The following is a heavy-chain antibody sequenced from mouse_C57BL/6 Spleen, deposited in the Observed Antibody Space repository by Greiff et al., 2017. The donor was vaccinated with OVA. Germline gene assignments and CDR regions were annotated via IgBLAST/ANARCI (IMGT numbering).Heavy chain of an antibody. Sequence: VQLQQSGAELAKPGASVKLSCKASGYTFTSYWMHWVKQRPGQGLEWIGYINPSSGYTKYNQKFKDKATLTADKSSSTAYMQLSSLTYEYSAVYYCARFTTVDYYAMDYWGQGTSVTVSS. J-gene: IGHJ4*01. CDR2: INPSSGYT. D-gene: IGHD1-1*01. V-gene: IGHV1-7*01. CDR1: GYTFTSYW. CDR3: ARFTTVDYYAMDY.